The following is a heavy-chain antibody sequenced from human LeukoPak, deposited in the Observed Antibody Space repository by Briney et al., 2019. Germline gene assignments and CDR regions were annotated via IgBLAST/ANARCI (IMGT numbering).Heavy chain of an antibody. CDR3: ATGGYDFSY. Sequence: WVGRIKTKSYGGTTDYAAPIKGRFIISRDDSKNTLFLQMNSLKTEDTAVYYCATGGYDFSYWGQGTLVTVSS. V-gene: IGHV3-15*07. CDR2: IKTKSYGGTT. J-gene: IGHJ4*02. D-gene: IGHD5-12*01.